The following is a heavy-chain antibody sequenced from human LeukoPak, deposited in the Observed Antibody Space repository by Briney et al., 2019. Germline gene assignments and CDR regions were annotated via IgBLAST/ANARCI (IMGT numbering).Heavy chain of an antibody. CDR2: IFSGRNT. V-gene: IGHV3-53*01. J-gene: IGHJ4*02. CDR1: GFTVSSNY. D-gene: IGHD4-17*01. CDR3: AKSPADYGDDLFDC. Sequence: GGPLRLSCAASGFTVSSNYISWVRQAPGKGLEWVSVIFSGRNTYYADSVKGQVTISRDSSKNTLYQQMNSLRAEDTAVYFCAKSPADYGDDLFDCWGQGTLVTVSP.